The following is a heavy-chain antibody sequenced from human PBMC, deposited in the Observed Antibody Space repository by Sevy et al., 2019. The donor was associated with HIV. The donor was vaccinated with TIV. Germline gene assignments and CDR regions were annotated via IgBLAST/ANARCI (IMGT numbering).Heavy chain of an antibody. CDR2: IKHDGSET. CDR3: ARLPTGLQSFNYLLSTYFDS. J-gene: IGHJ4*02. CDR1: GFDLNNHW. V-gene: IGHV3-7*03. D-gene: IGHD3-9*01. Sequence: GGSLRLSCAASGFDLNNHWMSWVRQAPEKGLEWVANIKHDGSETYYVDSLEGRFTISRDNAKNSLSLQINDLRAEDTAMYYCARLPTGLQSFNYLLSTYFDSWGQGTLVTVSS.